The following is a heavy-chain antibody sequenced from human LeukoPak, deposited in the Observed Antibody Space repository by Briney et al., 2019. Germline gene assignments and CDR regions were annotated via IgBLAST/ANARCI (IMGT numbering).Heavy chain of an antibody. CDR2: IYTSGST. CDR3: ARHSGIAVAGYYFDY. D-gene: IGHD6-19*01. CDR1: GGSISSYY. Sequence: SETLSLTCTVSGGSISSYYWSWIRQPAGKGLEWIGRIYTSGSTNYNPSLKSRVTMSVDTSKNQFSLKLSSVTAADTAVYYCARHSGIAVAGYYFDYWGQGTLVTVSS. J-gene: IGHJ4*02. V-gene: IGHV4-4*07.